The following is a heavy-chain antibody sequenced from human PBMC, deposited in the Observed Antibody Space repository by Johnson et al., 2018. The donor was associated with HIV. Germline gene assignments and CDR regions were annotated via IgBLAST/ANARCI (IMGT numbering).Heavy chain of an antibody. Sequence: VQLVESGGGVVQTGTSLRLSCAASGFTFNTYGMHWVRQAPGKGLEWVSGISWNSGSIGYADSVKGRFTISRDNAKNSLYLQMNSLRAEDTALYYCAKDLGDPMIEVHAFDIWGQGTMVTVSS. CDR1: GFTFNTYG. CDR2: ISWNSGSI. D-gene: IGHD3-22*01. CDR3: AKDLGDPMIEVHAFDI. J-gene: IGHJ3*02. V-gene: IGHV3-9*01.